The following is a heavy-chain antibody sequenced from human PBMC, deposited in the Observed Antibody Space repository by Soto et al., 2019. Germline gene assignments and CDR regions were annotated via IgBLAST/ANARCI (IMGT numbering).Heavy chain of an antibody. CDR2: IYHSGST. J-gene: IGHJ5*02. Sequence: TLSLTCAVSGGSISSGGYSWSWIRQPPGKGLEWIGYIYHSGSTYYNPSLKSRVTISVDRPKNQFSLKLSSVTAADTAVYYCARVPDRWGQGTLVTVSS. CDR1: GGSISSGGYS. V-gene: IGHV4-30-2*01. D-gene: IGHD2-2*01. CDR3: ARVPDR.